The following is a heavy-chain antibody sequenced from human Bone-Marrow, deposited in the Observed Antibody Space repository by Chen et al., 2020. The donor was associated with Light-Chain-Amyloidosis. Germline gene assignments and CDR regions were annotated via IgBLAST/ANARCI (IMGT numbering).Heavy chain of an antibody. CDR3: TRKGGYFDF. CDR2: VSVSTVST. D-gene: IGHD3-10*01. CDR1: GFNFSSFG. V-gene: IGHV3-23*04. J-gene: IGHJ4*02. Sequence: EVQLVESGGGLVQTGGSLRLSCATSGFNFSSFGMSWVRQAPGKGLEWVSTVSVSTVSTYYAGAVKGRFIISRDNSKSTLYLQMNSLRAGDTAVYFCTRKGGYFDFWGQGSLVTVSS.